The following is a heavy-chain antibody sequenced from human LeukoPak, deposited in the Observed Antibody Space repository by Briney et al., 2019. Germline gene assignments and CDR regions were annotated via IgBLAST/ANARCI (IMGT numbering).Heavy chain of an antibody. V-gene: IGHV4-59*08. Sequence: SETLSLTCTVSGGSISGYYWSWIRQPPGKGLEWIGFIYYSGSTKYNPSLKSRVTISVDTSKNQFSLKLTSVTAADAAVYYCARYGSGSYSDDHFQHWGQGTLVTVSS. CDR3: ARYGSGSYSDDHFQH. CDR2: IYYSGST. CDR1: GGSISGYY. J-gene: IGHJ1*01. D-gene: IGHD3-10*01.